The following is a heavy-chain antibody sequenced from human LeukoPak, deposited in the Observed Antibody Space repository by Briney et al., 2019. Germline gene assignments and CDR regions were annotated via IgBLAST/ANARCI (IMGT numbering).Heavy chain of an antibody. Sequence: SETLSLTCTVSGGSISSSSYYWGWIRQPPGKGLEWIGSIYYSGSTYYNPSLKSRVTISVDTSKNQFSLKLSSVTAADTAVYYCASRKGVTHGGWVDYWGQGTLVTVSS. D-gene: IGHD1-14*01. CDR1: GGSISSSSYY. CDR2: IYYSGST. V-gene: IGHV4-39*07. CDR3: ASRKGVTHGGWVDY. J-gene: IGHJ4*02.